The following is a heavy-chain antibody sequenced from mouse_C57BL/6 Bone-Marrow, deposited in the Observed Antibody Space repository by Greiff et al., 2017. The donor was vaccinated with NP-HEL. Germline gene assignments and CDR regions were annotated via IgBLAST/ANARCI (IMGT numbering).Heavy chain of an antibody. Sequence: VQLQQSGAELVRPGASVKLSCTASGFNIKDDYMHWVKQRPEQGLEWIGWIDPENGDTEYASKFQGKATITADTSSNTAYLQLSSLTSEDTAVYYCTSKHDWTWFAYWGQGTRVTVSA. D-gene: IGHD2-12*01. CDR3: TSKHDWTWFAY. J-gene: IGHJ3*01. V-gene: IGHV14-4*01. CDR2: IDPENGDT. CDR1: GFNIKDDY.